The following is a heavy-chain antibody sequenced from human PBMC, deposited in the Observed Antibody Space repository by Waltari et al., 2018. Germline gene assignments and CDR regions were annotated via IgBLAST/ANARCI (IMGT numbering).Heavy chain of an antibody. J-gene: IGHJ6*02. CDR3: ARDRVVPADEPDYYGLDV. D-gene: IGHD2-2*01. V-gene: IGHV4-59*11. Sequence: QVHLQESGPGQVKPSETLSLTCDVSRGSIRSHYWSWIRRPPGKGLAWIGYIYYNGATNYNPSLMSRVTISVDTAKNQFSLKLSSVTAADTAVYYCARDRVVPADEPDYYGLDVWGQGTTVTVSS. CDR1: RGSIRSHY. CDR2: IYYNGAT.